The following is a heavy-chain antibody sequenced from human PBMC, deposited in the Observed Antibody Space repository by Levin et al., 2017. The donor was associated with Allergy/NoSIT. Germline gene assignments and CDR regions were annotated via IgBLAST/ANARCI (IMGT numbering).Heavy chain of an antibody. CDR2: IHYSGST. CDR1: CESIRSPSYY. V-gene: IGHV4-39*02. J-gene: IGHJ4*02. Sequence: SQTLSLTCSVSCESIRSPSYYLGWIRPPPGQGLQWIGSIHYSGSTSYNPSVKSPVTISVDTSKNQFSLRLTSVTAADTAVYYCARERSAYSNSRCYGIDYWGQGTLVTVSS. CDR3: ARERSAYSNSRCYGIDY. D-gene: IGHD4-11*01.